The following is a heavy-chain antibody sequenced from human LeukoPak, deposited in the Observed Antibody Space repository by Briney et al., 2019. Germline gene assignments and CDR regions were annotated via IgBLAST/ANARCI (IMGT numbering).Heavy chain of an antibody. Sequence: GRSLRLSCAASGFTFSSYGMHWVRQALGKGLEWVAVISYDGSNKYYADSVKGRFTISRDNSKNTLYLQMNSLRAEDTAVYYCAKDPKRSDSSGYPTDYWGQGTLVTVSS. V-gene: IGHV3-30*18. CDR3: AKDPKRSDSSGYPTDY. CDR1: GFTFSSYG. CDR2: ISYDGSNK. J-gene: IGHJ4*02. D-gene: IGHD3-22*01.